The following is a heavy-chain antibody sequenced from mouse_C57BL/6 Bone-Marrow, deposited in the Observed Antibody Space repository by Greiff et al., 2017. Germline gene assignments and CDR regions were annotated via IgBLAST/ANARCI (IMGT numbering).Heavy chain of an antibody. Sequence: QVQLQQSGPELVKPGASVKISCKASGYAFSSSWMNWVKQRPGQGLEWIGRIYPGDGDTNYNGKFKGKATLTADKSSSTAYMQLSSLTSEDSAVYFCARSDYYGSSYWYFDVWGTGTTVTVAS. CDR3: ARSDYYGSSYWYFDV. CDR1: GYAFSSSW. V-gene: IGHV1-82*01. CDR2: IYPGDGDT. D-gene: IGHD1-1*01. J-gene: IGHJ1*03.